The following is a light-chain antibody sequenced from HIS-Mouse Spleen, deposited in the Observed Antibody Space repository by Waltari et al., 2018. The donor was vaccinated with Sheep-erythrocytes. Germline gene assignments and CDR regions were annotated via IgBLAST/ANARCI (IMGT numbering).Light chain of an antibody. Sequence: DIVMTQSPDSLAVSLGERSTINWKSSQSVLYSSNNKNYLAWYQQKPGQPPKLLIYWASTRESGVPDRFSGSGSGTDFTLTISSLQAEDVAVYYCQQYYSTLLTFGGGTKVEIK. V-gene: IGKV4-1*01. CDR2: WAS. CDR1: QSVLYSSNNKNY. CDR3: QQYYSTLLT. J-gene: IGKJ4*01.